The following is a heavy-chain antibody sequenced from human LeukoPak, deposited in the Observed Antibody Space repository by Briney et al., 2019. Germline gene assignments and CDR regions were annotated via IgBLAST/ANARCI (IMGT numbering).Heavy chain of an antibody. CDR2: ISGSGGST. CDR1: GFSFSSYW. V-gene: IGHV3-23*01. J-gene: IGHJ3*02. D-gene: IGHD1-26*01. Sequence: PGGSLRLSCAASGFSFSSYWMNWVRQAPGKGLEWVSAISGSGGSTYYADSVKGRFTISRDNSKNTPYLQMNSLRAEDTAVYYCAKDVSRVGATGSFDIWGQGTMVTVSS. CDR3: AKDVSRVGATGSFDI.